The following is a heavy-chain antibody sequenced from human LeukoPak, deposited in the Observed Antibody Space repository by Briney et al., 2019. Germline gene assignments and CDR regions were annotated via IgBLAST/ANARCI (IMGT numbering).Heavy chain of an antibody. CDR3: ASGYCSGGSCLSYMDV. CDR1: GGTFSSYA. J-gene: IGHJ6*03. D-gene: IGHD2-15*01. V-gene: IGHV1-69*05. Sequence: GASVKVSCKASGGTFSSYAISRVRQAPGQGLEWMGGIIPIFGTANYAQKFQGRVTITTDESTSTAYMELSSLRSEDTAVYYCASGYCSGGSCLSYMDVWGKGTTVTVSS. CDR2: IIPIFGTA.